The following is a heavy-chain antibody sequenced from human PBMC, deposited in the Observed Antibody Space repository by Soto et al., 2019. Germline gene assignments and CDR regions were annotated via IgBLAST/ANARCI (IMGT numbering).Heavy chain of an antibody. J-gene: IGHJ4*02. CDR3: ARSLGSSSWFDY. CDR1: GYTFTSYG. CDR2: ISAYNGNT. V-gene: IGHV1-18*01. D-gene: IGHD6-13*01. Sequence: VSVKVSCKDSGYTFTSYGISWVRQAPGQGLEWMGWISAYNGNTYYAQKLQGRVTMTTDTSTSTASMELRSLRSDDTAVYYCARSLGSSSWFDYWGQGTLVTVSS.